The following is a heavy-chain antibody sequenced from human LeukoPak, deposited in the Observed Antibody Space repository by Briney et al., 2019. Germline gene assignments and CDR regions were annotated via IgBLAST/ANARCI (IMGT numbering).Heavy chain of an antibody. D-gene: IGHD5-12*01. V-gene: IGHV1-2*06. CDR1: GYTFTGYY. CDR2: INPNSGGT. CDR3: ARDLNIVATYYYYYMDV. J-gene: IGHJ6*03. Sequence: PGGSLRLSCAASGYTFTGYYMHWVRQAPGQGLEWMGRINPNSGGTNYAQKFQGRVTMTRDTSISTAYMELSRLRSDDTAVYYCARDLNIVATYYYYYMDVWGKGTTVTVSS.